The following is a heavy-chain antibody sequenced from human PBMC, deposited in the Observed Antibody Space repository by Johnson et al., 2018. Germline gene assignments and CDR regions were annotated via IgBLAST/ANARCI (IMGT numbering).Heavy chain of an antibody. CDR3: ARDTGHDYGDSDYYYGMDV. D-gene: IGHD4-17*01. CDR2: IRSKPYGGTT. J-gene: IGHJ6*02. CDR1: GFTFGDYA. Sequence: VQLVQSGGGLVQPGRSLRLSCTASGFTFGDYAMNWIRQAPGKGLEWVGFIRSKPYGGTTEYAASVKGRFTISRDNSKNTLYLQMNSLRAEDPAVYYCARDTGHDYGDSDYYYGMDVWGQGTTVTVSS. V-gene: IGHV3-49*03.